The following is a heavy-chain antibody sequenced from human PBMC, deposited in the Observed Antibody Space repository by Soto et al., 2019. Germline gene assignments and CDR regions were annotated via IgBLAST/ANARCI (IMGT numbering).Heavy chain of an antibody. CDR1: GGSFSGYS. J-gene: IGHJ6*03. D-gene: IGHD6-6*01. Sequence: PSEHLSLTCAVYGGSFSGYSWSWIRQPPGKGLEWIGEINHSGSTNYNPSLKSRVTISVDTSKNQFSLKLSSVTAADTAVYYCARVGAARRYYMDVWGKGTTVNVSS. V-gene: IGHV4-34*01. CDR2: INHSGST. CDR3: ARVGAARRYYMDV.